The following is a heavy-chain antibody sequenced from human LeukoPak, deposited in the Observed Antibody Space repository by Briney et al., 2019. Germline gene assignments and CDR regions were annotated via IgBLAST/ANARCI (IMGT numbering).Heavy chain of an antibody. J-gene: IGHJ4*02. CDR2: ISPNSGGT. V-gene: IGHV1-2*02. D-gene: IGHD2-8*01. CDR1: GYTFTGYY. CDR3: ARLLGMVSGMRYFDY. Sequence: ASVKVSCKASGYTFTGYYIHWVRQAPGQGLEWMGWISPNSGGTNYAQKFQGRVTMTRDTSISTAYMDLSRLRSGDTALYYCARLLGMVSGMRYFDYWGQGTLVTVSS.